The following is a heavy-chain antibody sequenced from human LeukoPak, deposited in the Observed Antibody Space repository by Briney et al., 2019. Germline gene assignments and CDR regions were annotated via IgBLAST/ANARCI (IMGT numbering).Heavy chain of an antibody. CDR3: ARDPYSGYDSYYYMDV. J-gene: IGHJ6*03. CDR2: IIPIFGTA. V-gene: IGHV1-69*06. CDR1: GGTFSSYA. Sequence: SVKVSCKASGGTFSSYAISWVRQAPGQGLEWMGGIIPIFGTANYAQKFQGRVTITADKSTSTAYMELSSLRAEDTAVYYCARDPYSGYDSYYYMDVWGKGTTVTISS. D-gene: IGHD5-12*01.